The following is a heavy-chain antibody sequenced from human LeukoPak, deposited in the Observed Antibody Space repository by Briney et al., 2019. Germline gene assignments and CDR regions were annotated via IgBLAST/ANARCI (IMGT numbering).Heavy chain of an antibody. CDR3: ARGTRSAYWYFDL. CDR2: ISSSSSYI. D-gene: IGHD3/OR15-3a*01. CDR1: GFTFSSYS. J-gene: IGHJ2*01. V-gene: IGHV3-21*01. Sequence: GGSLRLSCAASGFTFSSYSMNWVRQAPGKGLEWVSSISSSSSYIYYADSVKGRFTISRDNAKNSLYLQMNSLRAEDTAVYYCARGTRSAYWYFDLWGRGTLVTVSS.